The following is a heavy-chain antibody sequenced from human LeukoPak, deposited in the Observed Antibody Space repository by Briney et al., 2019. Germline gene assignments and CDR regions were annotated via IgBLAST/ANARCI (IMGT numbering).Heavy chain of an antibody. CDR1: GFTFSSYW. J-gene: IGHJ4*02. V-gene: IGHV3-74*01. Sequence: GGSLRLSCAASGFTFSSYWMHCVRQGPGKGLVWVSRIKSDGTSATYADSVQGRFTISRDNAKNTLYLQMNSLRAEDTAVYYCARVKGNNGDYVDFDYWGQRTLVTVSS. D-gene: IGHD4-17*01. CDR2: IKSDGTSA. CDR3: ARVKGNNGDYVDFDY.